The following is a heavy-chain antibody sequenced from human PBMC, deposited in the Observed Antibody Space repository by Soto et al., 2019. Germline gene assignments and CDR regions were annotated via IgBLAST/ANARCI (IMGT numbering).Heavy chain of an antibody. CDR2: IYYSGST. D-gene: IGHD1-1*01. Sequence: SETLSLTCTVSGGSISSYYWSWIRQPPGKGLEWIGYIYYSGSTNYNPSLKSRVAMSVDKSKNQFSLKLNSVTAADTALYYCARTSTSGTHFDYWGQGSLVTVS. J-gene: IGHJ4*02. V-gene: IGHV4-59*12. CDR3: ARTSTSGTHFDY. CDR1: GGSISSYY.